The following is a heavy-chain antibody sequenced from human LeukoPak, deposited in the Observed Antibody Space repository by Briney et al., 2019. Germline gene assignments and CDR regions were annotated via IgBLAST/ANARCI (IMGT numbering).Heavy chain of an antibody. V-gene: IGHV3-7*01. D-gene: IGHD3-22*01. J-gene: IGHJ6*02. CDR2: IKEDGSGK. CDR1: GFTLISYW. Sequence: GGSLRLSCAASGFTLISYWMSWVRQAPGKGLEWVANIKEDGSGKFYVDSVKGRFTISRDNANNSVYLQMNNLRAEDTAVYYCARDRIRVQLWLGGMDVWGQGTTVTVSS. CDR3: ARDRIRVQLWLGGMDV.